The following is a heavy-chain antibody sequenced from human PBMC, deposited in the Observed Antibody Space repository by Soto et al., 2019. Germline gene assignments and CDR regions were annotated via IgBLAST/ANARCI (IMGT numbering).Heavy chain of an antibody. Sequence: QVQLVQSGAEVKKPGASVKVSCKASGYTFTGYYMHWVRQAPGQGLEWMGWINPNSGGTNYAQKFQGWVTMTRDPSISTAYMELSRLRSDDTAVYYCARSCRYCDYYYYYMDVWGKGTTVTVSS. CDR1: GYTFTGYY. D-gene: IGHD2-21*01. J-gene: IGHJ6*03. V-gene: IGHV1-2*04. CDR3: ARSCRYCDYYYYYMDV. CDR2: INPNSGGT.